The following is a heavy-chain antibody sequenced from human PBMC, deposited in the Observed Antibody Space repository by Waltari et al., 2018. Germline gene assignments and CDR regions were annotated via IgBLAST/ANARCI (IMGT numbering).Heavy chain of an antibody. CDR3: ASPGYYDSSGYYESPGAFDI. D-gene: IGHD3-22*01. Sequence: QVQLQQWGAGLLKPSETLSLTCAVYGGSFSGYYWSWIRQPPGTGLEWIGEINHSGSTNYNPSLKSRVTISVDTSKNQFSLKLSSVTAADTAVYYCASPGYYDSSGYYESPGAFDIWGQGTMVTVSS. V-gene: IGHV4-34*01. J-gene: IGHJ3*02. CDR2: INHSGST. CDR1: GGSFSGYY.